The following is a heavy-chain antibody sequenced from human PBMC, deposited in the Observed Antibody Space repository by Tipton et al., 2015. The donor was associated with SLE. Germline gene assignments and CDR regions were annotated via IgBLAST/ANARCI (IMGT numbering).Heavy chain of an antibody. CDR2: IYYSGSP. J-gene: IGHJ4*02. CDR3: ASGTLEWSHEPDY. CDR1: GGSFSGYY. D-gene: IGHD3-3*01. V-gene: IGHV4-34*01. Sequence: TLSLTCAVSGGSFSGYYWSCVRQSPGKGLEWIGNIYYSGSPYYNPSLKSRVTISVNTSKNQFSLKLSSVTAADTAMFYCASGTLEWSHEPDYWGQGTLVTVSS.